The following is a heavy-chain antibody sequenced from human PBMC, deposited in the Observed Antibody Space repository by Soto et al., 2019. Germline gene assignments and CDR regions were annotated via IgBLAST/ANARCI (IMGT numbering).Heavy chain of an antibody. Sequence: GGSLRLSCAASGFTFDDYAMHWVRQAPGRGLEWVSLISWDGGSTYYADSVKGRFTISRDNSKNSLYLQMNSLRAEDTALYYCAKGFHYGSGSYYIYGMDVWGQGTTVTV. CDR1: GFTFDDYA. V-gene: IGHV3-43D*04. D-gene: IGHD3-10*01. CDR3: AKGFHYGSGSYYIYGMDV. J-gene: IGHJ6*02. CDR2: ISWDGGST.